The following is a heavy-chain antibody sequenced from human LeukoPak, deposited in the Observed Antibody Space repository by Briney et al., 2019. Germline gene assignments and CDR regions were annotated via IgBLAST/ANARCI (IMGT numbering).Heavy chain of an antibody. J-gene: IGHJ4*02. CDR2: IYHSGST. D-gene: IGHD3-22*01. V-gene: IGHV4-30-2*01. Sequence: SETLSLTCAVSGGSISSGGYSWSWIRQPPGKGLEWIGYIYHSGSTYYNSSLKSRVTISVDRSKNQFSLKLSSVTAADTAVYYCARGVYDSSGYYWDYWGQGTLVTVSS. CDR3: ARGVYDSSGYYWDY. CDR1: GGSISSGGYS.